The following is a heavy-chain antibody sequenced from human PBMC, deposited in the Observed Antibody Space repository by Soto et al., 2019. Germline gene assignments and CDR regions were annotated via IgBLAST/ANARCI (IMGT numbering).Heavy chain of an antibody. D-gene: IGHD1-1*01. V-gene: IGHV1-24*01. CDR3: ATVRYDWNYGPGYNWLDP. CDR1: GYTLTELS. J-gene: IGHJ5*02. CDR2: FDPEDGET. Sequence: ASVKVSCKVSGYTLTELSMHWVRQAPGKGLEWMGGFDPEDGETIYAQKFQGRVTMTEDTSTDTAYMELSSLRSEDTAVYYCATVRYDWNYGPGYNWLDPWGQGTLVTVSS.